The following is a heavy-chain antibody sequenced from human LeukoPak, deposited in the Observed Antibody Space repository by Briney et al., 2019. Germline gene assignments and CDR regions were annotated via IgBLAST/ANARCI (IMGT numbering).Heavy chain of an antibody. D-gene: IGHD5-12*01. J-gene: IGHJ4*02. CDR3: ASFHSGYDLVDY. Sequence: SGTLSLTCAVSGVSISSSNWWSWVRQPPGKGLEWIGEIYHSGSTNYNPSLKSRVTISVDKSKNQFSLKLSSVTAADTAVYYCASFHSGYDLVDYWGQGTLVTVSS. V-gene: IGHV4-4*02. CDR1: GVSISSSNW. CDR2: IYHSGST.